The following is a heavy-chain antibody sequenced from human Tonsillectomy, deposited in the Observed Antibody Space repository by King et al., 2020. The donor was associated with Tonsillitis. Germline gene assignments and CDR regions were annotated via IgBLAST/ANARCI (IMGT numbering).Heavy chain of an antibody. D-gene: IGHD2-2*01. CDR1: GLTFSSYW. J-gene: IGHJ4*02. CDR2: IKGDGSEK. V-gene: IGHV3-7*01. CDR3: AGRSCSITACYAASWNYFDN. Sequence: VQLVESGGGLVQPGGSLRLSCAASGLTFSSYWMTWVRQAPGKGLEWVANIKGDGSEKYYVDSVKGRFTISRDNAKNSLYLQMDSLRAEDTAVYSCAGRSCSITACYAASWNYFDNWGQGTVVTVSS.